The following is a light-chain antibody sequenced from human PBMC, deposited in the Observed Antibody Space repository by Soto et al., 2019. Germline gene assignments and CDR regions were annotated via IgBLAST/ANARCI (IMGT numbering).Light chain of an antibody. J-gene: IGKJ1*01. Sequence: DIQMTQSPSSLSASVGDRVTITCRASQGISNYLAWYQQKPGKVPKLLIFAASTLQSGVPSRFNGSRSGTDFTLTISSLQPEDAATYYCQRYNSAPWTFGQGTKVEIK. CDR1: QGISNY. CDR3: QRYNSAPWT. V-gene: IGKV1-27*01. CDR2: AAS.